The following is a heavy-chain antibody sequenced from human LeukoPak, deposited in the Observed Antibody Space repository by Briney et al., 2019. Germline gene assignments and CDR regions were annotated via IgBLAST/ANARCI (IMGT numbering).Heavy chain of an antibody. Sequence: GGSLRLSCAAAGFTFSSYSMNWVRQAPGKGLEWVSYISSSSSTIYYADSVKGRFTISRDNAKNSLYLQMNSMRAEDTAVYYCARSSLGILAAADLYFDYWGQGTLVTVSS. CDR2: ISSSSSTI. J-gene: IGHJ4*02. CDR1: GFTFSSYS. CDR3: ARSSLGILAAADLYFDY. V-gene: IGHV3-48*01. D-gene: IGHD6-13*01.